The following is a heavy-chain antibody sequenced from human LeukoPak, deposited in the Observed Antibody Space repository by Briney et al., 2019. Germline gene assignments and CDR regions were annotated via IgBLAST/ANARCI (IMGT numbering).Heavy chain of an antibody. J-gene: IGHJ4*02. CDR3: AREVWAVAGTVDY. V-gene: IGHV3-21*01. Sequence: GGSLRLSCAASGFTFSSYSVNWVRQAPGKGLEWVSSISSSSSYIYYADSVKGRFTISRDNAKNSLYLQMNSLRAEDTAVYYCAREVWAVAGTVDYWGQGTLVTVSS. CDR2: ISSSSSYI. D-gene: IGHD6-19*01. CDR1: GFTFSSYS.